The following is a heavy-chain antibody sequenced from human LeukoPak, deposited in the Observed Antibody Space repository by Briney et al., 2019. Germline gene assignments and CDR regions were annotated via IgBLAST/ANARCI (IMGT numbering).Heavy chain of an antibody. Sequence: ASVKVSCKASGYTFTSYGISWVRQAPGQGLEWMGWTSAYNGNTNYAQKLQGRVTMTTDTSTSTAYMELRSLRSDDTAVYYCARDRIVLMVYAINPLDYWGQGTLVTVSS. CDR2: TSAYNGNT. CDR3: ARDRIVLMVYAINPLDY. D-gene: IGHD2-8*01. J-gene: IGHJ4*02. CDR1: GYTFTSYG. V-gene: IGHV1-18*01.